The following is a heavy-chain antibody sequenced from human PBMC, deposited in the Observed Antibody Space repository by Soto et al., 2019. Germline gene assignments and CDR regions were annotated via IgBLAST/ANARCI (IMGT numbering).Heavy chain of an antibody. V-gene: IGHV4-4*07. CDR1: GDSIGRFY. J-gene: IGHJ6*02. D-gene: IGHD1-26*01. Sequence: QMQLHESGPGLVKPSETLSLTCNVSGDSIGRFYWSWIRQSAEKGLEWIGRVYSTGGTAYNPALKGRVTISLDRSNKHVSLEMNSVTPADTAVYFCARDLSGTGLDIWGRGTRVTVSS. CDR2: VYSTGGT. CDR3: ARDLSGTGLDI.